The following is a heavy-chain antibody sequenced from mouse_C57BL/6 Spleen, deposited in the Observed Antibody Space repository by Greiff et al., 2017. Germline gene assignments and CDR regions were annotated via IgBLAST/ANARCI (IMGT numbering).Heavy chain of an antibody. CDR2: IDPETGGT. CDR3: TRYITIGAMED. V-gene: IGHV1-15*01. D-gene: IGHD2-14*01. Sequence: QVQLQQSGAELVRPGASVTLSCKASGYTFTDYEMHWVKQTPVHGLEWIGAIDPETGGTAYNQKFKGKATLTADKSSSTAYMKLRSLTSEDSAVYYCTRYITIGAMEDWGQGTSVTVST. CDR1: GYTFTDYE. J-gene: IGHJ4*01.